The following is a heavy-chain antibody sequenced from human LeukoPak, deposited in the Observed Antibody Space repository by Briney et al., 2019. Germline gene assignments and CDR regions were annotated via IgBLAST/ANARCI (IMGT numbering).Heavy chain of an antibody. J-gene: IGHJ4*02. Sequence: SETLYLTCTVSGGSISSYYWSWIRQPPGKGLEWIGYIYYSGSTNYNPSLKSRVTISVDTSKNQFSLNLSSVTAADTAVYYCARDSGYSPFDYWGQGTLVTVSS. CDR3: ARDSGYSPFDY. CDR2: IYYSGST. CDR1: GGSISSYY. D-gene: IGHD5-18*01. V-gene: IGHV4-59*01.